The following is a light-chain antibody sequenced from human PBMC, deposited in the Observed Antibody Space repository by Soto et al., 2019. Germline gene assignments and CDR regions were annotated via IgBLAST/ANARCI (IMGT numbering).Light chain of an antibody. J-gene: IGLJ1*01. CDR3: CSYTTSNTFV. CDR2: HVT. V-gene: IGLV2-14*01. Sequence: QSALTQPASVSGSLGQSITISCSGTSSDVGAYNYVSWYQQYPGKAPKLMIYHVTDRPSGVCNRFSGSKSGNTASLTISGLQAEDEADYYCCSYTTSNTFVFRTGTKVTVL. CDR1: SSDVGAYNY.